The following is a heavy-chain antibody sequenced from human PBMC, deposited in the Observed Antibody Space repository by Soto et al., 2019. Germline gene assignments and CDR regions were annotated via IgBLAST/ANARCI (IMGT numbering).Heavy chain of an antibody. CDR1: GGSFSGYY. V-gene: IGHV4-34*01. D-gene: IGHD4-17*01. Sequence: QVQLQQWGAGLLKPSETLSLTCAVYGGSFSGYYWSWIRQPPGKGLEWIGEINHSGSTNYNPSLKSRVTISVDTSKNQFSLKLSSVTAADTAVYYCARRAPVTTFSEATTPYNWFDPWGQGTLVTVSS. CDR2: INHSGST. J-gene: IGHJ5*02. CDR3: ARRAPVTTFSEATTPYNWFDP.